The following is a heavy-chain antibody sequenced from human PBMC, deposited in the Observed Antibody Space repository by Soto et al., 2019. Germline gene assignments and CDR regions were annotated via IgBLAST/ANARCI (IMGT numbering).Heavy chain of an antibody. CDR1: GGSISSSSYY. CDR3: ARIEWFGEFDLAY. CDR2: IYYSGST. D-gene: IGHD3-10*01. J-gene: IGHJ4*02. V-gene: IGHV4-39*01. Sequence: SETLSLTCTVSGGSISSSSYYWGWIRQPPGKGLEWIGSIYYSGSTYYNPSLKSRVTISVDTSKNQFSLKLSSVTAADTAVYYCARIEWFGEFDLAYWGQGTLVTVSS.